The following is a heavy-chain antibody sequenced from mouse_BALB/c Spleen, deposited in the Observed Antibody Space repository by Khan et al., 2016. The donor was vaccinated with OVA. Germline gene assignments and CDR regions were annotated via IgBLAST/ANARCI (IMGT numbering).Heavy chain of an antibody. CDR3: ARQPYYHYYIMDY. CDR1: GFSLTNYG. CDR2: IWSDGSA. J-gene: IGHJ4*01. V-gene: IGHV2-6-1*01. D-gene: IGHD2-10*01. Sequence: QMQLEESGPGPVAPSQSLSITCTISGFSLTNYGVHWVRQPPGKGLEWLGVIWSDGSATYTSALKSRLSISKDNSKNQVFLKMNSLQTDDTAMYYCARQPYYHYYIMDYWGQGTSVTVSS.